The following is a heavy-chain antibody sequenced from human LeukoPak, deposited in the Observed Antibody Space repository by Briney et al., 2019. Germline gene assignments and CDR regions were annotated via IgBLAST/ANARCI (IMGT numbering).Heavy chain of an antibody. CDR2: IKQDGSEK. J-gene: IGHJ4*02. CDR1: EFDFSSHA. V-gene: IGHV3-7*01. CDR3: AREKTAMVDFDY. D-gene: IGHD5-18*01. Sequence: PGGSLRLSCAASEFDFSSHAMSWVRQAPGKGLEWVANIKQDGSEKYYVDSVKGRSTISRDNAKNSLYLQMNSLRAEDTAVYYCAREKTAMVDFDYWGQGTLVTVSS.